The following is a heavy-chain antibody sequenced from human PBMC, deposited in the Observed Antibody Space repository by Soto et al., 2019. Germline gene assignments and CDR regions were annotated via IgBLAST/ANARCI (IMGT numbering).Heavy chain of an antibody. J-gene: IGHJ6*02. D-gene: IGHD2-15*01. Sequence: SETLSLTCTVSGGSISSYYWSWIRQPPGKGLEWIGYIYYSGSTNYNPSLKSRVTISVDTSKNQFSLKLSSVTAADTAVYYCARFGGYLYDYYYGMDVWGQGTTVTVSS. CDR3: ARFGGYLYDYYYGMDV. CDR1: GGSISSYY. V-gene: IGHV4-59*01. CDR2: IYYSGST.